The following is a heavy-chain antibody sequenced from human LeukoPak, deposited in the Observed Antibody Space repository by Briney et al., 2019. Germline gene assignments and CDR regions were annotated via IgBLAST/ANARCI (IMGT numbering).Heavy chain of an antibody. CDR3: ARTFSESYYYYGMDV. J-gene: IGHJ6*02. CDR2: MYYSGRT. D-gene: IGHD1-26*01. V-gene: IGHV4-59*01. CDR1: GGSISSYY. Sequence: SETLSLTCTVSGGSISSYYWSWIRQPPGKGLEWIGYMYYSGRTNYNPSLKSRVPISVDTSKNQFSLKLSSVTAADTAVYYCARTFSESYYYYGMDVWGQGTTVTVSS.